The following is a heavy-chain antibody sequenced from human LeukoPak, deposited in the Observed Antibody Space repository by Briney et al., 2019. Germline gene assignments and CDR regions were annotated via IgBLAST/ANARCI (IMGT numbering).Heavy chain of an antibody. D-gene: IGHD6-13*01. V-gene: IGHV3-74*01. CDR2: INSDGSST. Sequence: GGSLRLSCAASGFTFSSYWMHWVRQAPGKGLVWVSRINSDGSSTSYADSVKGRFTTSRDNAKNTLYLQMNSLRAEDTAVYYCARQRSGYSSSWYVPPDHYYGMDVWGQGTTVTVSS. J-gene: IGHJ6*02. CDR1: GFTFSSYW. CDR3: ARQRSGYSSSWYVPPDHYYGMDV.